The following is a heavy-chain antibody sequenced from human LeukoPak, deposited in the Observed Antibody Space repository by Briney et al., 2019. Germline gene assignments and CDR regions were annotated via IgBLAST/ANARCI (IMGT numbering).Heavy chain of an antibody. V-gene: IGHV4-39*01. CDR1: GDSITNSSHY. CDR2: IFYRKST. D-gene: IGHD5-24*01. Sequence: SETLSLTCSVSGDSITNSSHYWGWIRQPPGMGLEWIGTIFYRKSTYYNPSLKSRITISVDMSKTQFSLKMRSVTAADTAVYYCARHESNQMATILKLDYWGRGTLVTVSS. J-gene: IGHJ4*02. CDR3: ARHESNQMATILKLDY.